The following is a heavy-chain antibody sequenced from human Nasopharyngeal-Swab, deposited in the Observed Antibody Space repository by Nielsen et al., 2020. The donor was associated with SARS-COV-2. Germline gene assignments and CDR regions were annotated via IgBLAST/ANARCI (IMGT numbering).Heavy chain of an antibody. CDR3: ATLRGYSSSSPFDY. V-gene: IGHV3-21*01. CDR2: ISSSSSYI. Sequence: GSLRLSCAASGFTFSSYSMNWVRQAPGKGLEWVSSISSSSSYIYYADSVKGRFTISRDNAKNSLYLQMNSLRAEDTAVYYCATLRGYSSSSPFDYWGQGTLVTVSS. J-gene: IGHJ4*02. CDR1: GFTFSSYS. D-gene: IGHD6-6*01.